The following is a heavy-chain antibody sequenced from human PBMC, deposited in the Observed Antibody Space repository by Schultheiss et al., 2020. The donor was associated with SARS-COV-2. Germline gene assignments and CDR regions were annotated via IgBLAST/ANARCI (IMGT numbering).Heavy chain of an antibody. Sequence: GESLKISCAASGFTFSSYAMHWVRQAPGKGLEWVAVISYDGSNKYYADSVKGRFTISRDNSKNTLYLQMNSLRAEDTAVYYCARSQYSSSSGWLAFDIWGQGTMVTVSS. CDR2: ISYDGSNK. V-gene: IGHV3-30-3*01. J-gene: IGHJ3*02. CDR3: ARSQYSSSSGWLAFDI. CDR1: GFTFSSYA. D-gene: IGHD6-13*01.